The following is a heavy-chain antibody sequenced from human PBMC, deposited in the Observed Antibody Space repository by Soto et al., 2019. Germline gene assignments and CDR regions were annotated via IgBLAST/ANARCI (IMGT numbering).Heavy chain of an antibody. CDR1: GFTLSSYG. D-gene: IGHD2-21*02. V-gene: IGHV3-30*18. J-gene: IGHJ4*02. CDR3: TKDRLAYCSGDCYPPSYFDY. Sequence: VQLVESGGGLVQPGGSLRLSCAASGFTLSSYGMHWVRQAPGKGLEWVAVISYDGSNKYYADSVKGRFTISRDYSKNTLYLQMNSLRAEDTAVYYCTKDRLAYCSGDCYPPSYFDYWGQGALVTVSS. CDR2: ISYDGSNK.